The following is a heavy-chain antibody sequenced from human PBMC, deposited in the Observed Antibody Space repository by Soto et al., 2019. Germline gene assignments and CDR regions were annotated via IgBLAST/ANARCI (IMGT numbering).Heavy chain of an antibody. Sequence: SETLSLTCAVYGGSFSGYYWSWIRQPPGKGLEWIGEINHSGSTNYNPSLKSRVTISVDTSKNQFSLKLSSVTAAVTAVYYCANRYSSSWDFDYWGQGTLVTVSS. CDR3: ANRYSSSWDFDY. CDR1: GGSFSGYY. V-gene: IGHV4-34*01. CDR2: INHSGST. J-gene: IGHJ4*02. D-gene: IGHD6-13*01.